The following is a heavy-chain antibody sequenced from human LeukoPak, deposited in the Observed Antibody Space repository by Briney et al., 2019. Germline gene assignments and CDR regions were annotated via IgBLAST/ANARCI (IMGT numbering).Heavy chain of an antibody. CDR1: GFTFSSYA. J-gene: IGHJ4*02. CDR3: ARDRGIVVVVAAQFDY. D-gene: IGHD2-15*01. V-gene: IGHV3-30*04. Sequence: GRSLRLSCAASGFTFSSYAMHWVRQAPGKGLEWVAVISYDGSNKYYADSVKGRFTISRDNSKNTLYLQTNSLRAEDTAVYYCARDRGIVVVVAAQFDYWGQGTLVTVSS. CDR2: ISYDGSNK.